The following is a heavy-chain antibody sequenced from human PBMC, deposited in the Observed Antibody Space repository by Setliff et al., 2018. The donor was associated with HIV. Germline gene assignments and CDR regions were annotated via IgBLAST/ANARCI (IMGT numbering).Heavy chain of an antibody. J-gene: IGHJ3*02. CDR3: AREDCSGPGCHNDAFDI. Sequence: SETLSLTCTVSGASISDYYWSWIRQTPGKGLEWIGYISNSGSTNYNPSQKSRVTISVDASKNQFSLKLTSVTDADTAVYYCAREDCSGPGCHNDAFDIWGQGTLVTVSS. V-gene: IGHV4-59*12. CDR1: GASISDYY. CDR2: ISNSGST. D-gene: IGHD2-15*01.